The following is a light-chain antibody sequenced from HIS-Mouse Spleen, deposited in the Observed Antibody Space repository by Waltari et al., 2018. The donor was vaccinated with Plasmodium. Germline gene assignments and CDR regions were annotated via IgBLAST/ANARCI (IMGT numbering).Light chain of an antibody. J-gene: IGKJ2*01. CDR1: QSVSSN. V-gene: IGKV3-15*01. Sequence: EIVMTQSLATLSVSPGERATLSCRASQSVSSNLAWYKQKPGQAPRLLIYGASTRSTGIPARFGGSGSGTEFTLTISSMQSEDFAVYYCQQYNNWPPYTFGQGTKLEIK. CDR2: GAS. CDR3: QQYNNWPPYT.